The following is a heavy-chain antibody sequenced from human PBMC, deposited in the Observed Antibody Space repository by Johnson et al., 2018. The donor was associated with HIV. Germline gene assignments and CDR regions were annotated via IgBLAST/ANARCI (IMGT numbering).Heavy chain of an antibody. J-gene: IGHJ3*02. Sequence: QVQLVESGGGVVQPGRSLRLSCAASGFTFSSYGMHWVRQAPGKGLEWVAVIWYDGSNKYYADSVKGRFTISRDNSKNTLYLQMNSLRAEDTAVYYCARGSGWYLAFDIWGQGTMVTVSS. CDR3: ARGSGWYLAFDI. CDR1: GFTFSSYG. D-gene: IGHD6-19*01. CDR2: IWYDGSNK. V-gene: IGHV3-33*01.